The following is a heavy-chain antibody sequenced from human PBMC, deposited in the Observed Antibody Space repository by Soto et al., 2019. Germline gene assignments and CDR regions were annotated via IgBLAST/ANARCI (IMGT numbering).Heavy chain of an antibody. V-gene: IGHV3-21*01. Sequence: EVQLVESGGGLVKPGGSLRLSCAASGFTFSSYSMNWVRQAPGKGLEWVSSISSSSSYIYYADSVKGRFTISRDNAMNSLYLQMKSLRAEDTAVYYCARGAGTAKGRAYYYYGMDVWGQGTTVTVSS. CDR3: ARGAGTAKGRAYYYYGMDV. D-gene: IGHD1-1*01. CDR1: GFTFSSYS. J-gene: IGHJ6*02. CDR2: ISSSSSYI.